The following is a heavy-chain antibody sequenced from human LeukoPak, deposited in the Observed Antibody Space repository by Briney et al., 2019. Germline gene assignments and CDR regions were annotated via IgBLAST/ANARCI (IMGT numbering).Heavy chain of an antibody. V-gene: IGHV5-51*01. CDR1: GYSFISYW. J-gene: IGHJ4*02. CDR3: ARNFDYCGGDCYDF. Sequence: GESLKISCKGSGYSFISYWIGWVRQMPGKGLEWIGIIFPGDSDTKYSPSFQGQVTISADESIGTAYLQWSSLKASDSAMYYCARNFDYCGGDCYDFWGQGTLVTVSS. D-gene: IGHD2-21*02. CDR2: IFPGDSDT.